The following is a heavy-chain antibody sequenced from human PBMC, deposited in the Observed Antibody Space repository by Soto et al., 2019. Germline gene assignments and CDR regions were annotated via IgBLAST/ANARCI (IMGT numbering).Heavy chain of an antibody. V-gene: IGHV1-69*02. CDR3: ANKDYDSSEYYYYGMDV. D-gene: IGHD3-22*01. CDR1: GGTFSSYI. Sequence: QVQLVQSGAEVKKPGSSVKVSCKASGGTFSSYIISWVRQAPGQGLEWMGRIIPIRGIANYAQKFQGRVTITADKSTRTAYMELSSLRSADTALYYCANKDYDSSEYYYYGMDVWGQGTTVTVSS. J-gene: IGHJ6*02. CDR2: IIPIRGIA.